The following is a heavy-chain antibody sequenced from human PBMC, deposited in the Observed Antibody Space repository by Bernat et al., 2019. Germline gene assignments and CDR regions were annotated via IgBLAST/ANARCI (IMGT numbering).Heavy chain of an antibody. CDR2: INHSGST. CDR3: ARIQNWLENSKGYCY. D-gene: IGHD3-22*01. J-gene: IGHJ4*02. CDR1: GGSFSGYY. Sequence: QVQLQQWGAGLLKPSETLSLTCAVYGGSFSGYYWSWIRQPPGKGLEWIGEINHSGSTNYNPSLKSRVTMSVDTSKSQFSLKLSSVTAADTAVYYCARIQNWLENSKGYCYWGQGTLVTVSS. V-gene: IGHV4-34*02.